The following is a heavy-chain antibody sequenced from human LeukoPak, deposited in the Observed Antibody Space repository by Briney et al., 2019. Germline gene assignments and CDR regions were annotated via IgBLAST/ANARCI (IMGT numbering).Heavy chain of an antibody. D-gene: IGHD2-15*01. J-gene: IGHJ6*03. Sequence: ASVKVSCKASGYTFTGYYMHWVRQAPGQGLEWMGWINPNSGGTKYAQKFQGRVTMTRDTSISTAYMELSRLRSDDTAVYYCARDRYCSGGSCYSGHYYYYYYMDVWGKGTTVTASS. CDR3: ARDRYCSGGSCYSGHYYYYYYMDV. CDR2: INPNSGGT. CDR1: GYTFTGYY. V-gene: IGHV1-2*02.